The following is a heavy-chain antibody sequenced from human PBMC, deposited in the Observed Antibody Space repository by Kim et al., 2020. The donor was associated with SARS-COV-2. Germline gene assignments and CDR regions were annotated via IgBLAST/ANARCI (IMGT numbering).Heavy chain of an antibody. J-gene: IGHJ4*02. CDR1: GFTFSSYW. CDR2: IKSDGSIA. Sequence: GGSLILSCAASGFTFSSYWMHWFGQAPGKGRVWVSHIKSDGSIANYTDSVKGRFTISRDNAKNTLYLQMNSLRAEDTAVYFCARPKSYGSFDYWGQGTLVTVSS. CDR3: ARPKSYGSFDY. V-gene: IGHV3-74*01. D-gene: IGHD5-18*01.